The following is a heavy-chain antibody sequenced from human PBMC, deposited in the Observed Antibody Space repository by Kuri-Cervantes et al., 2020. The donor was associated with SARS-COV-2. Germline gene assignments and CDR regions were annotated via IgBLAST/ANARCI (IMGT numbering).Heavy chain of an antibody. CDR2: ISGSGGST. J-gene: IGHJ4*02. D-gene: IGHD4-17*01. CDR3: ANGYGDNHRSPFNY. Sequence: GGSLRLSCAVTGFNVTSDYMTWVRQSPGMGLEWVSAISGSGGSTYYADSVKGRFTISRDNSKNTLYLQMNSLRAEDTAVYYCANGYGDNHRSPFNYWGQGTLVTVSS. V-gene: IGHV3-23*01. CDR1: GFNVTSDY.